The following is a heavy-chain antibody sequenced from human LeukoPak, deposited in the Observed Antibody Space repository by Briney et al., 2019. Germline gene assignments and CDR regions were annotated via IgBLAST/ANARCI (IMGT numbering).Heavy chain of an antibody. V-gene: IGHV1-2*02. J-gene: IGHJ4*02. CDR2: INPNSGGT. CDR1: GYTFTGYY. D-gene: IGHD6-6*01. CDR3: ARSSSSPRGLDY. Sequence: ASVKVSCKASGYTFTGYYMHWVREAPGLGLEWMGWINPNSGGTNYAQKFQGRVTMTRDTSISTAYMELSRLRSDDTAVYYCARSSSSPRGLDYWGQGTLVTVSS.